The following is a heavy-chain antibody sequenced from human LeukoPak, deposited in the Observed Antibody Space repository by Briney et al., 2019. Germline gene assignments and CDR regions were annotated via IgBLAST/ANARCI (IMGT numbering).Heavy chain of an antibody. D-gene: IGHD6-19*01. Sequence: GASVTVSCRASGYTFTTYGINWVRQAPGQGHEWMGWIKTYNGDTNSAQNLQDRIIMTTDTSTGTAYKELRSLRSDDTAVYYCARDGGQQWLTNYYSYGMDVWGQGTTVTVPS. CDR1: GYTFTTYG. V-gene: IGHV1-18*01. J-gene: IGHJ6*02. CDR2: IKTYNGDT. CDR3: ARDGGQQWLTNYYSYGMDV.